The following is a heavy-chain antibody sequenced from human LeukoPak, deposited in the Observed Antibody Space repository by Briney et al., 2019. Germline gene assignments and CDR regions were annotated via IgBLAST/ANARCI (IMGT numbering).Heavy chain of an antibody. J-gene: IGHJ4*02. D-gene: IGHD3-10*01. CDR3: ARNDYYSADC. CDR1: GYSVSSGYW. CDR2: INHSGTTT. Sequence: KPSETLSLTCAVSGYSVSSGYWWSWVRQSPGKGLEWIGEINHSGTTTNYNPSPKSRVAISLDKPNNQFSLEVTSVTAADTAVYYCARNDYYSADCWGQGALVTVSS. V-gene: IGHV4-4*02.